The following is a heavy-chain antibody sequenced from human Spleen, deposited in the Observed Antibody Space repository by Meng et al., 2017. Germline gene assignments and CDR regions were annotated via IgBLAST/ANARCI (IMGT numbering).Heavy chain of an antibody. J-gene: IGHJ4*02. CDR1: GYSFTSFD. CDR2: MNPNSGNT. Sequence: QVQLVQSGADVKKPGASVKVSCKASGYSFTSFDINWVRQGTGQGLEWMGWMNPNSGNTEYAQKFQGRVTMTRNTHTSTDFMELRSLRFDDTAVYYCARGTPGRSYSDYWGQGTLVTVSS. CDR3: ARGTPGRSYSDY. D-gene: IGHD3-10*01. V-gene: IGHV1-8*01.